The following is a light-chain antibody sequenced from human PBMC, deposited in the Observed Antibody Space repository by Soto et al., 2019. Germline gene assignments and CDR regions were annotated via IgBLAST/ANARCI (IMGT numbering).Light chain of an antibody. J-gene: IGLJ1*01. CDR2: SNN. Sequence: QSVLTQPPSASGTPGQRVTISCSGSSXNIGSNYVYWYQQLPGTAPKLLIYSNNQRPSGVPDRFSGSKSVTSASLAISGLRSEDEDDYYCAAWDDSVSGYVFGTGTQVPVL. V-gene: IGLV1-47*02. CDR1: SXNIGSNY. CDR3: AAWDDSVSGYV.